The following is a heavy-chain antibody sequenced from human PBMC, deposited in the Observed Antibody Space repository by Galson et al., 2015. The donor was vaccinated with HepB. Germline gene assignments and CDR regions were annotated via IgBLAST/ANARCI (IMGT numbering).Heavy chain of an antibody. D-gene: IGHD1-26*01. CDR1: GGSINNGGYY. J-gene: IGHJ4*02. CDR2: IYYSGST. CDR3: ARVWEKYQILIDY. V-gene: IGHV4-31*03. Sequence: TLSLTCTVSGGSINNGGYYWSWIRHHPGKGLEWIGYIYYSGSTYYNPSLKSRVSLSIDTSKNQFSLKLSSVTAADTAVYYCARVWEKYQILIDYWGQGTLVTVSS.